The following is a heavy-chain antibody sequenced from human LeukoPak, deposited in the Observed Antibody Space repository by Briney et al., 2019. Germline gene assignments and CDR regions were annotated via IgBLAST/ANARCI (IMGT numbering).Heavy chain of an antibody. CDR2: IRYDGSNK. Sequence: PGGSLRLSCAASGFTFSSYGMHWVRQAPGKGLEWVAFIRYDGSNKYYADSVKGRFTISRDNSKNTLYLQMNSLRAEDTAVYYCALVDQWLLSSPYAFDIWGQGTMVTVSS. V-gene: IGHV3-30*02. J-gene: IGHJ3*02. CDR1: GFTFSSYG. CDR3: ALVDQWLLSSPYAFDI. D-gene: IGHD3-22*01.